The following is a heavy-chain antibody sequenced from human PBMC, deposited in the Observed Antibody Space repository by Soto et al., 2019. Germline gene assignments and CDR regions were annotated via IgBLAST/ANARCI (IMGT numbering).Heavy chain of an antibody. J-gene: IGHJ5*02. Sequence: SETLSLTCAVSGYSITNVNWWAWIRQPPGKGLEWIGYIYYSGSTNYNPSLKSRVTISVDTSKNQFSLKLSSVTAADTAVYYCARASTVTTRGSRNNCFDPWGQGTLVTVSS. CDR2: IYYSGST. CDR3: ARASTVTTRGSRNNCFDP. V-gene: IGHV4-28*03. D-gene: IGHD4-17*01. CDR1: GYSITNVNW.